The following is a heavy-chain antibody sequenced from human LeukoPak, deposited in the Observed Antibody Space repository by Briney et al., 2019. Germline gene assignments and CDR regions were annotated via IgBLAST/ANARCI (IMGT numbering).Heavy chain of an antibody. CDR2: ISHIGNT. CDR3: ARDRISINALDM. Sequence: SETLSLTCTVSGASIGGHYLTWIRQPPGKGLEWIGYISHIGNTNYNPSLKSRVTISVDTSKNQFSLKLTSVTAADTAVYYCARDRISINALDMWGQGTMVTVSS. CDR1: GASIGGHY. D-gene: IGHD1-14*01. J-gene: IGHJ3*02. V-gene: IGHV4-59*11.